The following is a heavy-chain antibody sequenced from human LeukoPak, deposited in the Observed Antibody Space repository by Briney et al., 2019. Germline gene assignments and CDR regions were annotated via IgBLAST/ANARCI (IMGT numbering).Heavy chain of an antibody. J-gene: IGHJ4*02. CDR1: GGSFSGYS. Sequence: PSETLSLTCAVYGGSFSGYSWSWIRQPPGKGLEWIGEINHSGSTNYNPSLNSRVTISVDTSKNQFSLKLSSVTAADTAVYYCARGSGSSTYYYGSGSLSGPPPFGYWGQGTLVTVSS. D-gene: IGHD3-10*01. V-gene: IGHV4-34*01. CDR3: ARGSGSSTYYYGSGSLSGPPPFGY. CDR2: INHSGST.